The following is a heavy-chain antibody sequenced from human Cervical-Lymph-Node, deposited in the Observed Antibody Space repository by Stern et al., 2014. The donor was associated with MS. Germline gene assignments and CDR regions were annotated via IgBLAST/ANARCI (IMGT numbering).Heavy chain of an antibody. D-gene: IGHD2-2*02. V-gene: IGHV3-48*02. CDR3: ARVDCSSTNCYKYPMDV. CDR2: SSLSRSVK. CDR1: GFSLSSYR. J-gene: IGHJ6*02. Sequence: EVQLVESGGGLVQPGGSLRLSCAASGFSLSSYRMNWVRQAPGKGLEWISYSSLSRSVKYYADSVKGRFTISRDNAKNSLYLQMNSLRDEDTAVYYCARVDCSSTNCYKYPMDVWGQGTTVTVSS.